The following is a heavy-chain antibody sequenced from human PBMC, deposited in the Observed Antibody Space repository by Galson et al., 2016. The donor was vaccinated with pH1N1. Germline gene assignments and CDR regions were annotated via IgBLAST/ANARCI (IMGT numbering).Heavy chain of an antibody. CDR1: GFIFTTYA. CDR3: ATGGDYAFLH. Sequence: SLRLSCAASGFIFTTYAMDWVRQAPGKGLEWVTFINPDGNVTWYADSVKGRFTISRDTSKNTLFLQMNSLRPEDTAVYYCATGGDYAFLHWGQGALVTVSS. D-gene: IGHD3-3*01. V-gene: IGHV3-30*02. J-gene: IGHJ4*02. CDR2: INPDGNVT.